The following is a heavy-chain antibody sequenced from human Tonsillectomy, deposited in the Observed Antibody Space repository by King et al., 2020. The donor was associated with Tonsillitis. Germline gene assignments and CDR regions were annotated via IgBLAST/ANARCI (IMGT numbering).Heavy chain of an antibody. Sequence: VQLVQSGAEVKKPGASVNVSCKASGYTFTGYYMHWVRQAPGQGPEWMGWINPKRGGTNYARKFQGRVTMTRDTSISTVYMELNSLGSDDTAVYYCAKVGGSGGYYYGLDVWGQGTTVTVSS. CDR1: GYTFTGYY. CDR3: AKVGGSGGYYYGLDV. CDR2: INPKRGGT. D-gene: IGHD1-26*01. V-gene: IGHV1-2*02. J-gene: IGHJ6*02.